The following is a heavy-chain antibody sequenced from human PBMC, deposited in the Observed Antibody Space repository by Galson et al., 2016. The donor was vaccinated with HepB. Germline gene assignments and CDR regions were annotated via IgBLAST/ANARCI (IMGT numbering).Heavy chain of an antibody. V-gene: IGHV4-31*03. Sequence: TLSLTCFVSGGSINSGGYYWNWIRQHPGKGLEWIGYNYYTGSTYYIPSLRSRVTISVDTSENHFSLKLSSVTAADTAVYYCARRHDFGDYLDYWGPGTLVAVSS. CDR3: ARRHDFGDYLDY. D-gene: IGHD4-17*01. J-gene: IGHJ4*02. CDR1: GGSINSGGYY. CDR2: NYYTGST.